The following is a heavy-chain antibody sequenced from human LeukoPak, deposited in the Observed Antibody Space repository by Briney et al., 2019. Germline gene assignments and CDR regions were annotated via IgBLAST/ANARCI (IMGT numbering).Heavy chain of an antibody. CDR3: TRESGPYCPFGY. J-gene: IGHJ4*02. CDR2: ISLTGRT. CDR1: GGSITSTNW. D-gene: IGHD1-26*01. Sequence: SGTLSLTCGVSGGSITSTNWWSWVRQPPGQRLEWVGEISLTGRTTYNPSLIGRVIMSLDESRNQLSLTLTSVPAADTAMYYCTRESGPYCPFGYWGQGTLVVVPS. V-gene: IGHV4-4*02.